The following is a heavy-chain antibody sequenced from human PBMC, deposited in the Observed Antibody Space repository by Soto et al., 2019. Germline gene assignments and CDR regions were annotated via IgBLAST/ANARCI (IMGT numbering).Heavy chain of an antibody. D-gene: IGHD2-2*01. V-gene: IGHV3-30*14. J-gene: IGHJ6*02. Sequence: QVQLVESGGGVVQPGRSLRLSCAASGFTFSSYAMHWVRQAPGKGLEWVAVISYDGSNKYYADSVKGRFTLSRDNSKNRLYLQMNSLRGEGTAVYYCARDLRGYCISTSCYHASLLKSYYYGMDVWGQGTTVTVSS. CDR3: ARDLRGYCISTSCYHASLLKSYYYGMDV. CDR2: ISYDGSNK. CDR1: GFTFSSYA.